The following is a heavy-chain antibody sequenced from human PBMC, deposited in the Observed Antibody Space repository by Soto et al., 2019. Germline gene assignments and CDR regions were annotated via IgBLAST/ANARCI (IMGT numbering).Heavy chain of an antibody. CDR1: GGSISSGGYY. Sequence: QVQLQESGPGLVKPSQTLSLTCTVSGGSISSGGYYWSWIRQHPGKGLEWIGYIYHSGTTSYNPSRKSRVTISVDPSKNQFSLKLTSVTAADTAVYYCARLRGNQLLGWFDPWGQGTLVTVSS. V-gene: IGHV4-31*03. CDR2: IYHSGTT. D-gene: IGHD2-2*01. CDR3: ARLRGNQLLGWFDP. J-gene: IGHJ5*02.